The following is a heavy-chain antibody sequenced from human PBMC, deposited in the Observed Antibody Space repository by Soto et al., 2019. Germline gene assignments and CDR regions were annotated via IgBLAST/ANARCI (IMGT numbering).Heavy chain of an antibody. CDR3: ATAAAGTVY. Sequence: QVQLQESGPGLVKPSETLSLTCTVSGGSISSYYWSWIRQPPGKGLEWIGYIYYSGSTNYNPSLKSRVTISVDTSKNQFSLKLSSVTAADTAVYYCATAAAGTVYWGQGTLVTVSS. V-gene: IGHV4-59*01. J-gene: IGHJ4*02. D-gene: IGHD6-13*01. CDR1: GGSISSYY. CDR2: IYYSGST.